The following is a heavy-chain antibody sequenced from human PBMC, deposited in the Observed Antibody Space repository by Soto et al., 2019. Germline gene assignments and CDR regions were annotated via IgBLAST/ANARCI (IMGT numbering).Heavy chain of an antibody. D-gene: IGHD2-15*01. CDR2: IYYSGST. Sequence: SETLSLTCTVSGGSISSYYWSWIRQPPGKGLEWIGYIYYSGSTNYNPSLKSRVTISVDTSKNQFSLKLSSVTAADTAVYYCARGYWDIVVVVAASDAFDIWGQGTMVTVSS. CDR3: ARGYWDIVVVVAASDAFDI. CDR1: GGSISSYY. V-gene: IGHV4-59*01. J-gene: IGHJ3*02.